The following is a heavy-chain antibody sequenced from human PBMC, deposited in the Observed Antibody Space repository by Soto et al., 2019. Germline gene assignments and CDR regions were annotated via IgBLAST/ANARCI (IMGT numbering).Heavy chain of an antibody. CDR3: ARVLSLGSTWYFDY. CDR1: ASSITDASY. CDR2: SHHGGGT. V-gene: IGHV4-38-2*02. D-gene: IGHD6-13*01. J-gene: IGHJ4*02. Sequence: SETLSLTCTVSASSITDASYWGWIRQPPGKGLEWIGSSHHGGGTYYNPSLKSRVTISVDTSKNQLSLKLTSVAAADAAVYYCARVLSLGSTWYFDYWGLGTQVTVSS.